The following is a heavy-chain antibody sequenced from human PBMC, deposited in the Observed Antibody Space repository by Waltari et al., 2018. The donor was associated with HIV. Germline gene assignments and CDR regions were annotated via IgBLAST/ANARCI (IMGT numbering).Heavy chain of an antibody. V-gene: IGHV4-59*01. Sequence: QVQLQESGPGLVKPSETLSLTCTVSGGSISSYYWSWIRQPPGKGLEWIGYIYYSGSTNYNPSLKSRVTISVDTSKNQFSLKLSSVTAADTAVYYCARDPPYYDSSGPQGYFDYWGQGTLVTVSS. D-gene: IGHD3-22*01. CDR2: IYYSGST. CDR3: ARDPPYYDSSGPQGYFDY. J-gene: IGHJ4*02. CDR1: GGSISSYY.